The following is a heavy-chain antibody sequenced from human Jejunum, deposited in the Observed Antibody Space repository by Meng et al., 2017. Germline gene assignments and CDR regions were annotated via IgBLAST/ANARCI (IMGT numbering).Heavy chain of an antibody. Sequence: ASVKVSCKASGYTFSDYYLHWVRQAPGQGLEWMAWSNPDGVGTNYAQRFQGRLTVTRDASINTAYMELSSLASDDTAIYYCVRGVSSPNWFDPWGQGTLVTVSS. CDR3: VRGVSSPNWFDP. J-gene: IGHJ5*01. V-gene: IGHV1-2*02. CDR1: GYTFSDYY. CDR2: SNPDGVGT. D-gene: IGHD3-10*01.